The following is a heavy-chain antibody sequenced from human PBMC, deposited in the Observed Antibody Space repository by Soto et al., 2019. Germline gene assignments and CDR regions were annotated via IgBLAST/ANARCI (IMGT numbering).Heavy chain of an antibody. D-gene: IGHD6-19*01. CDR2: IRAHTGET. J-gene: IGHJ4*02. Sequence: QVHLVQSGAEVKRPGASVKVSCKASAYTSTLYGITWVRQAPGQGLEWMVWIRAHTGETKFARKFQDRARMTTYPAPSTASMNLRTLTSGDTAVYYCATALGSSGWFDYWGQGTLVTVPS. V-gene: IGHV1-18*01. CDR3: ATALGSSGWFDY. CDR1: AYTSTLYG.